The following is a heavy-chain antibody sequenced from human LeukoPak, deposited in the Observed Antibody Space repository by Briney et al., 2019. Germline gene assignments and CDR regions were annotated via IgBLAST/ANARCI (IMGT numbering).Heavy chain of an antibody. CDR3: ARGTVAVPAAIRY. V-gene: IGHV1-18*01. J-gene: IGHJ4*02. CDR1: GFVFTSYG. Sequence: ASVKVSCKASGFVFTSYGFTWVRQAPGQGLERMGWISANDGKTHYSEKHQGRVTMSTDTVTSTAYMELRSLRSDDTAVYYCARGTVAVPAAIRYWGQGTLVTVSS. CDR2: ISANDGKT. D-gene: IGHD2-2*01.